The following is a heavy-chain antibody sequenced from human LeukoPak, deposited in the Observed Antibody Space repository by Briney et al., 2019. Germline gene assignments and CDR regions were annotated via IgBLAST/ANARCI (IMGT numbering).Heavy chain of an antibody. CDR2: ISSSSTHI. CDR1: GFTLSSYS. J-gene: IGHJ4*02. V-gene: IGHV3-21*01. D-gene: IGHD6-6*01. CDR3: ARSKHSRSSFDY. Sequence: PGGSLRLSCAVSGFTLSSYSMNWVRQAPGKGLEWVSYISSSSTHIYYADSVKGRFTISRDNARNSLYLQMNSLRAEDTAIYYCARSKHSRSSFDYWGQGTLVTVSS.